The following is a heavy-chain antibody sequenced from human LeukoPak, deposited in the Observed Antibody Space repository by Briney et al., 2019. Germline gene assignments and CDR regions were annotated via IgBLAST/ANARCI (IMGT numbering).Heavy chain of an antibody. CDR2: IIPIFGTA. J-gene: IGHJ4*02. V-gene: IGHV1-69*13. D-gene: IGHD5-18*01. Sequence: SVKVSCKASGGTFSRYAVSWVRQAPGQGLEWMGGIIPIFGTANYAQKFQGRVTITADESTSTAYMELSSLRSEDTAVYYCARDRRSGYSYASEYWGQGTLVTVSS. CDR3: ARDRRSGYSYASEY. CDR1: GGTFSRYA.